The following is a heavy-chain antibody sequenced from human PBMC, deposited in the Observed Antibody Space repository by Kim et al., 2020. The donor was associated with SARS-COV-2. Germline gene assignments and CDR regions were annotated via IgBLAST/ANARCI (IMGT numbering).Heavy chain of an antibody. CDR2: ISGSGGST. CDR3: AKNPHSSQRGHPFPKEDWVDY. D-gene: IGHD6-13*01. CDR1: GFTFSSYA. J-gene: IGHJ4*02. Sequence: GGSLRLSCAASGFTFSSYAMSWVRQAPGKGLEWVSAISGSGGSTYYADSVKGRFTISRDNSKNTLYLQMNSLRAEDTAVYYCAKNPHSSQRGHPFPKEDWVDYWGQGTLVTVSS. V-gene: IGHV3-23*01.